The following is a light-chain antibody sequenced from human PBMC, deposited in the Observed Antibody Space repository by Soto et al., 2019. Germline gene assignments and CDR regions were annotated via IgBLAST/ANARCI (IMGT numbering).Light chain of an antibody. CDR1: MRDVGAYTL. V-gene: IGLV2-14*01. Sequence: QSALTQPASVSGSAGQSITISCSGTMRDVGAYTLVSWYQQHPGTAPKLIIYEVRNRPSVISSRFSGSRSGNTTSLTISGLQPEDEGDYYGSAYTARSTLVFGGGTKLTVL. J-gene: IGLJ3*02. CDR3: SAYTARSTLV. CDR2: EVR.